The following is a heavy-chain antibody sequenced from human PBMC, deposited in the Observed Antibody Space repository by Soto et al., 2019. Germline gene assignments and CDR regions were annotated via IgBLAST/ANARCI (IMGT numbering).Heavy chain of an antibody. CDR2: ISNSDYTT. Sequence: QVHLVASWGGLVKPGGSLSLSCVASGIPLSDNYMTWIRQAPGKGLEWLSYISNSDYTTYYADSVKGRFTISRDNAKNSLYLQLNGLRVEYTAVYYCASSKWSLDYWGQGILVTVSS. V-gene: IGHV3-11*01. CDR3: ASSKWSLDY. CDR1: GIPLSDNY. J-gene: IGHJ4*02. D-gene: IGHD2-8*01.